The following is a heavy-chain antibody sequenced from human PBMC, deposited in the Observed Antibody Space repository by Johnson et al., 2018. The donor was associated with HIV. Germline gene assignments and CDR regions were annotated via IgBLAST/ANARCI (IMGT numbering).Heavy chain of an antibody. CDR3: ARRLRYYYDSSCTSTLAPDAFDI. V-gene: IGHV3-74*01. Sequence: VQLVESGGGLVQPGGSLRLSCATSGFTFSSYAMHWVRQVPGKGLMWVSRINNDGSSTNYADSVKGRFTISRDNAKNSLYLQMNSLRAEDTALYDCARRLRYYYDSSCTSTLAPDAFDIWGQGTMVTVSS. CDR1: GFTFSSYA. CDR2: INNDGSST. D-gene: IGHD3-22*01. J-gene: IGHJ3*02.